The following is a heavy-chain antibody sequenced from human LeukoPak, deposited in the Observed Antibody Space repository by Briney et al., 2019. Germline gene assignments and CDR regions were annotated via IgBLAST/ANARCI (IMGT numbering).Heavy chain of an antibody. V-gene: IGHV4-39*07. J-gene: IGHJ4*02. CDR2: IYFSGST. CDR3: ARPMYYYDSSGYGYCFDY. CDR1: GGSISSSSYY. D-gene: IGHD3-22*01. Sequence: SETLSLTCTVSGGSISSSSYYWGWIRQPPGKVLEWIGSIYFSGSTYYNPSLKSRVTISVDTSKNQFSLKLSSVTAADTAVYYCARPMYYYDSSGYGYCFDYWGQGTLVTVSS.